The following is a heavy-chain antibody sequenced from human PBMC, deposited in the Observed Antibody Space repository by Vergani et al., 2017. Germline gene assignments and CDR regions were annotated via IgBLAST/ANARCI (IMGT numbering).Heavy chain of an antibody. V-gene: IGHV3-33*01. CDR1: GFTFSSYG. CDR2: RWYDGSNK. D-gene: IGHD1-26*01. CDR3: ARGGARSDGMDV. Sequence: QVQLVESGGGVVQPGRSLRLSCAASGFTFSSYGMHWVRQAPGKGLEWVAVRWYDGSNKYYADSVKGRFTISRDNSKNTLYLQMNRLRAEDTAVYYCARGGARSDGMDVWGQGTTVTVSS. J-gene: IGHJ6*02.